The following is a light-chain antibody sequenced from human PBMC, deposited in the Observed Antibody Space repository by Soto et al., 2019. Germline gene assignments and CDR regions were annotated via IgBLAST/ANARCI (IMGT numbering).Light chain of an antibody. CDR3: QQYHSYWT. J-gene: IGKJ1*01. CDR2: DAS. V-gene: IGKV1-5*01. CDR1: QSISSW. Sequence: DIQMTQSPSTLSASVGDRVTITCRASQSISSWLAWYQQKPGKAPKLLIYDASSLESGVPSMFSGSGSGTEFTLTIRSLQADEFASDYCQQYHSYWTFGHGTKVEI.